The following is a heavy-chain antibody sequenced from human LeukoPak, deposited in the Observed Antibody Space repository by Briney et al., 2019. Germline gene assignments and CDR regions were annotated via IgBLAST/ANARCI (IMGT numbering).Heavy chain of an antibody. CDR1: GYTFTGYY. J-gene: IGHJ3*02. CDR2: INPNSGGT. D-gene: IGHD2-2*01. V-gene: IGHV1-2*02. Sequence: ASVKVSCKASGYTFTGYYMHWVRQAPGQGLEWMGWINPNSGGTNYAQKFQGRVTMTRDTSISTAYMELSRLRSDDTAVYYCATKYQLLDAFDIWGQGTMVTVSS. CDR3: ATKYQLLDAFDI.